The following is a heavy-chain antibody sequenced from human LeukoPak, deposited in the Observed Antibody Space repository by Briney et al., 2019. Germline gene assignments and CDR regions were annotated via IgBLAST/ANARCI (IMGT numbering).Heavy chain of an antibody. Sequence: PGGSLRLSCAASGFTFRNYVIHWVRQAPGKGLEWVAVTSSDLNVKLYADSVKGRFTISRDNSKNTLYLQMNSLRAEDTAVYYCAKGRLKLDYWGQGTLVTVSS. CDR1: GFTFRNYV. CDR3: AKGRLKLDY. CDR2: TSSDLNVK. D-gene: IGHD2-21*02. J-gene: IGHJ4*02. V-gene: IGHV3-30*18.